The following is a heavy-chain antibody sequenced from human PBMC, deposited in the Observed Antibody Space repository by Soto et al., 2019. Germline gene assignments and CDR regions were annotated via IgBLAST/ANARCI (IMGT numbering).Heavy chain of an antibody. D-gene: IGHD1-26*01. V-gene: IGHV4-34*01. CDR2: INHSGGT. J-gene: IGHJ4*02. Sequence: QVQLQQWGAGLLKPSETLSLTCAVYGGSFSGYYWSWIRQPPGKGLGWIGEINHSGGTNYNPSLKRRVTISVDTSKNQSSLKLSSVTAPDTAVYYCARVGGSYTPFDYWGQGTLVTVSS. CDR1: GGSFSGYY. CDR3: ARVGGSYTPFDY.